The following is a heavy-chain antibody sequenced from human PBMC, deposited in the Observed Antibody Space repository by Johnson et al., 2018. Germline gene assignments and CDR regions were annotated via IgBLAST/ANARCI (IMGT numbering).Heavy chain of an antibody. CDR3: ARGPSSGWYGVNSFDI. V-gene: IGHV1-8*01. D-gene: IGHD6-19*01. Sequence: QVQLGESGAEVKKPGASVEVSCKASGYTFTSYDINWVRQATGQGLEWMGWMNPNSGNPGYAQKFQGRVTLTRNPSISTAYMELSRLRSEDTAVYYGARGPSSGWYGVNSFDIWGQGTMVTVSS. J-gene: IGHJ3*02. CDR1: GYTFTSYD. CDR2: MNPNSGNP.